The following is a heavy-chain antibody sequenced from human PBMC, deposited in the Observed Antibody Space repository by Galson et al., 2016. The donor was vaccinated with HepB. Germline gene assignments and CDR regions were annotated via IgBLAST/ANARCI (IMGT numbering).Heavy chain of an antibody. CDR2: ISNSGST. CDR3: ARHVSRHFDSGVSPFDS. Sequence: TLSLTCSVSGGSVSSDTYYWGWIRQPPGKGLEWIGSISNSGSTFYKPSLKSRVTISVDTSKNQFSLRLNSVTAADTAVYFCARHVSRHFDSGVSPFDSWGQGTLVTVSS. J-gene: IGHJ4*02. CDR1: GGSVSSDTYY. V-gene: IGHV4-39*01. D-gene: IGHD3-22*01.